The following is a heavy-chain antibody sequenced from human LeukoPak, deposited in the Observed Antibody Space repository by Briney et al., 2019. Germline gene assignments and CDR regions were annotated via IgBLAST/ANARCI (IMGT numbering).Heavy chain of an antibody. Sequence: SETLSLTCTVSGVSISSGDYYWSWIRQPPGKGLEWIGYIYYSGSTYYNPSLKSRVTISVDTSKNQFSLKLSSVTAADTAVYYCARVGYCSSTSCYSPYWYFDLWGRGTLVTVSS. D-gene: IGHD2-2*01. CDR3: ARVGYCSSTSCYSPYWYFDL. J-gene: IGHJ2*01. CDR2: IYYSGST. CDR1: GVSISSGDYY. V-gene: IGHV4-30-4*01.